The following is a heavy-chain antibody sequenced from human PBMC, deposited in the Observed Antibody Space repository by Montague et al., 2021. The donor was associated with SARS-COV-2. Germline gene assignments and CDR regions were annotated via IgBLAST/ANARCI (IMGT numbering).Heavy chain of an antibody. CDR2: IDWDXYK. J-gene: IGHJ4*02. CDR1: GFSLSTSGMC. Sequence: PALVKPTQTLTLTCTFSGFSLSTSGMCVSWIRPPPGKALEWLARIDWDXYKYYSTSLKTRLTISTDTSKNQVVLTMTNMDPVDTATYYCARTTMITFGGVIVPFDYWGQGTLVTVSS. CDR3: ARTTMITFGGVIVPFDY. V-gene: IGHV2-70*11. D-gene: IGHD3-16*02.